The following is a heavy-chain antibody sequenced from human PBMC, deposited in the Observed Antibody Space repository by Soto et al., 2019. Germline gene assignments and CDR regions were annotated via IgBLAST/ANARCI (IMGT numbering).Heavy chain of an antibody. CDR1: GFTFTRYS. V-gene: IGHV3-21*06. CDR3: ARESEDLTSNFDY. Sequence: GGSLRLSCAASGFTFTRYSMNCVRQAPGKGLEWVSSISSTTNYIYYEDSMKGRFTISRDNAKNSLYLEMNSLRAEDTAVYYCARESEDLTSNFDYWGQGTLVTVSS. J-gene: IGHJ4*02. CDR2: ISSTTNYI.